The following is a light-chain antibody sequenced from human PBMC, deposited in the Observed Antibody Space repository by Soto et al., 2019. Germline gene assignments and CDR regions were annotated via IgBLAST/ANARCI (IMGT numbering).Light chain of an antibody. J-gene: IGKJ5*01. CDR1: QSVSSSY. CDR3: QQYGSSPRT. CDR2: GAS. Sequence: ENVLMRSPGTLSLSPGERATLSCRASQSVSSSYLAWYQQKPGQAPRLLIYGASSRATGIPDRFSGSGSGTDFTLTISRLEPEDFAVYYCQQYGSSPRTFGQGTRLEIK. V-gene: IGKV3-20*01.